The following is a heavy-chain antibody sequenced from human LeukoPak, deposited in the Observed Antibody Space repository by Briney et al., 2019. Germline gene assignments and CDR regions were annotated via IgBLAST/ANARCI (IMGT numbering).Heavy chain of an antibody. CDR3: ASNHIVGAPDAFDI. Sequence: SETLSLTCAVYGGSFSGYYWSWIRQPPGKGLEWIGSIYYSGSTYYNPSLKSRVTISVDTSKNQFSLKLSSVTAADTAVYYCASNHIVGAPDAFDIWGQGTMVTVSS. CDR1: GGSFSGYY. D-gene: IGHD1-26*01. V-gene: IGHV4-34*01. CDR2: IYYSGST. J-gene: IGHJ3*02.